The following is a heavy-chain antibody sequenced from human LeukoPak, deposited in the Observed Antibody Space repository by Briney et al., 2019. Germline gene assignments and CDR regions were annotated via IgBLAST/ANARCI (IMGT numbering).Heavy chain of an antibody. V-gene: IGHV1-18*01. CDR3: ARGPITMVRGLA. Sequence: GASVTVSCKTSGYTFTNYGFTWVRQAPGQGLEWMGWVSAYNLHTNYAQSLQGRVTMTTDTSTNTAYMELRSLRSDDTAVYYCARGPITMVRGLAWGQGTLVTVSS. J-gene: IGHJ5*02. CDR1: GYTFTNYG. CDR2: VSAYNLHT. D-gene: IGHD3-10*01.